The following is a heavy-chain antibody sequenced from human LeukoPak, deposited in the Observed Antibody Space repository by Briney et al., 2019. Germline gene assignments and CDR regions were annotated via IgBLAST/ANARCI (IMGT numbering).Heavy chain of an antibody. D-gene: IGHD2-15*01. Sequence: PSETLSLTCAVFGGSFSGRYWSWVRQPPGKGLEWIGSIYYSGSTYYNPSLKSRVTISVDTSKNQFSLKLSSVTAADTAVYYCARLLGDAFDIWGQGTMVTVSS. V-gene: IGHV4-34*01. CDR3: ARLLGDAFDI. CDR1: GGSFSGRY. CDR2: IYYSGST. J-gene: IGHJ3*02.